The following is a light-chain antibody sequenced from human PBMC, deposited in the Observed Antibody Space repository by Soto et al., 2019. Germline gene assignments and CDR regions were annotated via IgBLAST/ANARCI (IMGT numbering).Light chain of an antibody. CDR2: GAS. Sequence: EIVLTQSPATLSLSPGARATLSCRASQSVGNYLAWYKQKAGQAPRLLIYGASTRATGIPARFSGSESGTEFTLTISSLQSEDFAVYYCQQYNNWPLTFGGGTKVDI. CDR3: QQYNNWPLT. CDR1: QSVGNY. J-gene: IGKJ4*01. V-gene: IGKV3-15*01.